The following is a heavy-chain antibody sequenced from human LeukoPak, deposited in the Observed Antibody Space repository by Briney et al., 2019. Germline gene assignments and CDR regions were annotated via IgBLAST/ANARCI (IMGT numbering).Heavy chain of an antibody. D-gene: IGHD6-13*01. J-gene: IGHJ4*02. CDR3: AKDSQQLVPVQPGFFDY. V-gene: IGHV3-23*01. CDR1: GFTFSSYA. Sequence: PGGSLRLSCAASGFTFSSYAMSWVRQAPGKGLEWVSAISGSGGSTYYADSVKGRFTISRDNSKNTLYLQMNSLRAEDTAVYYCAKDSQQLVPVQPGFFDYWGQGTLVTVSS. CDR2: ISGSGGST.